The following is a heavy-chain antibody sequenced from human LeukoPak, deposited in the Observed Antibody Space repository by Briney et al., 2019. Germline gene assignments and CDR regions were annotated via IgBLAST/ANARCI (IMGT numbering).Heavy chain of an antibody. V-gene: IGHV4-30-4*08. J-gene: IGHJ6*03. D-gene: IGHD3-16*01. Sequence: SETLPLTCTVSGGSISSGDYYWSWIRQPPGKGLEWIGYIYYSGSTYYNPSLKSRVTISVDTSKNQFSLKLSSVTAADTAVYYCARTPWGNRGIYYMDVWGKGTTVTVSS. CDR3: ARTPWGNRGIYYMDV. CDR1: GGSISSGDYY. CDR2: IYYSGST.